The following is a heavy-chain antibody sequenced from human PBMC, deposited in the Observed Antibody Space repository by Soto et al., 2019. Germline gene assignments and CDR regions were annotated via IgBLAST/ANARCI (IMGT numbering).Heavy chain of an antibody. J-gene: IGHJ4*02. V-gene: IGHV4-34*01. D-gene: IGHD5-12*01. CDR3: AARLADNSGYDARPFDY. Sequence: SETLSLTCAVYGGSFSGYYWSWIRQPPGKGLEWIGEINHSGSTNYNPSLKSRVTISVDTSKNQFSLKLSSVTAADTAVYYCAARLADNSGYDARPFDYWGQGTLVTVSS. CDR2: INHSGST. CDR1: GGSFSGYY.